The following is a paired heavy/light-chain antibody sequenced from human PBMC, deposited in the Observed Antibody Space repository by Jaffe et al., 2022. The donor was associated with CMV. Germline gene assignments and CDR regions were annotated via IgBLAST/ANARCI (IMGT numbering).Heavy chain of an antibody. CDR3: AKDSRGGITGTLTH. CDR1: GFTFSAYA. J-gene: IGHJ4*02. V-gene: IGHV3-23*01. Sequence: EVHLLESGGGLVQPGGSLRLSCAASGFTFSAYAMAWVRQVPGKGLEWVSVISGRSDIKFDAESVKGRFIISRDTVTDTLYLQMDSLRAEDTAVYYCAKDSRGGITGTLTHWGQGTLVTVSS. D-gene: IGHD1-20*01. CDR2: ISGRSDIK.
Light chain of an antibody. CDR2: DAS. CDR3: QHRTRWPYT. V-gene: IGKV3-11*01. CDR1: QSVASF. J-gene: IGKJ2*01. Sequence: EIVLTQSPATLSLSPGETATLSCRTSQSVASFLAWYQQRPGQAPRLLISDASKRATGVPARFSGSGSGTDFTLTIISLEPEDFAVYYCQHRTRWPYTFGQGTKLEIK.